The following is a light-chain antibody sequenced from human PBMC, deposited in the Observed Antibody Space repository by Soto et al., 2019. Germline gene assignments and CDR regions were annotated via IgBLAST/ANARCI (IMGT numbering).Light chain of an antibody. J-gene: IGLJ1*01. CDR1: SSDVGGYNY. V-gene: IGLV2-14*03. CDR2: DVS. CDR3: TSYRGIRSPYV. Sequence: QSALTQPASVSGSPGQSITISCTATSSDVGGYNYVSWYQHHPGKAPKVIIFDVSTRPSGVSNRFSASKSGNTASLTISGLQAEDEADYYCTSYRGIRSPYVFGSGTKLTVL.